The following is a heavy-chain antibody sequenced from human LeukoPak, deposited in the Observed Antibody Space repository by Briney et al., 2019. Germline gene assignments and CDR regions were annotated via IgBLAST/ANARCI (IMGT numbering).Heavy chain of an antibody. CDR2: IWYDGSNK. CDR3: VRAYDILTGPEY. D-gene: IGHD3-9*01. CDR1: GFTFSRYG. J-gene: IGHJ4*02. V-gene: IGHV3-33*01. Sequence: GGSLRLSCAASGFTFSRYGTHWVRQAPGKGLEWVAVIWYDGSNKYYADSVKGRFTISRDDSKNMLYLQMNSLSAEDTAVYYCVRAYDILTGPEYWGQGTLVTVSS.